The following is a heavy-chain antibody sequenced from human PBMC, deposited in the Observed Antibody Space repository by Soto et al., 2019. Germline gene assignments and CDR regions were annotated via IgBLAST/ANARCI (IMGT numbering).Heavy chain of an antibody. CDR2: ISYDGSNK. V-gene: IGHV3-30*18. J-gene: IGHJ3*02. CDR3: AKSFYDSPPDFCDI. CDR1: GFTSGFTFSSYA. D-gene: IGHD3-22*01. Sequence: GGSLRLSCAASGFTSGFTFSSYAMHWVRQAPGKGLEWVAVISYDGSNKYYGDSVKGRFTISRDNSKNTLYLQMSSLRAEDTAVYYCAKSFYDSPPDFCDIWGQGTMVTVSS.